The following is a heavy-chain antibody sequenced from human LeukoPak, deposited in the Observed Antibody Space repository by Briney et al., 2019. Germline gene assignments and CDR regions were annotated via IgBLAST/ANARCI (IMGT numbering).Heavy chain of an antibody. Sequence: GGSLRLSCAASGFTFSDYYMSWIRQAPGKGLEWVSYISSSSSYTNYADSVKGRFTISRDNAKNSLYLQMNSLRAEDTAVYYCAKDRGGAYYESSVDIWGQGTMVTVSS. J-gene: IGHJ3*02. D-gene: IGHD3-22*01. CDR2: ISSSSSYT. CDR3: AKDRGGAYYESSVDI. V-gene: IGHV3-11*06. CDR1: GFTFSDYY.